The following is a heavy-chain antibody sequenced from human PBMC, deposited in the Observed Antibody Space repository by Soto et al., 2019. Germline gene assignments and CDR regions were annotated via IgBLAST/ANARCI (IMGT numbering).Heavy chain of an antibody. CDR2: MSSRSLTI. D-gene: IGHD6-6*01. Sequence: ESGGGLVQPGGSLRVSCAASGFTFSTYSMNWVRQAPGKGLEWVSYMSSRSLTIYYTDSVKGRFTISRDNAKNSLYLQMNSLRDEATAVYYCARGGSSSDNGMDVWGQGTTVTVSS. V-gene: IGHV3-48*02. CDR3: ARGGSSSDNGMDV. J-gene: IGHJ6*02. CDR1: GFTFSTYS.